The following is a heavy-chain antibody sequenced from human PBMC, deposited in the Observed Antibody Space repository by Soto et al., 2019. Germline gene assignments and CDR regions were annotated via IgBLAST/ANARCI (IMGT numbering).Heavy chain of an antibody. CDR3: ARAYDSSGYYLDY. D-gene: IGHD3-22*01. CDR2: ISYDGSNK. CDR1: GFTFSSYA. V-gene: IGHV3-30-3*01. J-gene: IGHJ4*02. Sequence: GGSLRLSCAAPGFTFSSYAMHWVRQAPGKGLEWVAVISYDGSNKYYADSVKGRFTISRDNSKNTLYLQMNSLRAGDTAVYYCARAYDSSGYYLDYWGQGTLVTVSS.